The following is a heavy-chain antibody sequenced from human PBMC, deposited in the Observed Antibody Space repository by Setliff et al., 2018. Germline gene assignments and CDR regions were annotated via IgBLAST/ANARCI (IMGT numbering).Heavy chain of an antibody. CDR2: IYYRGDT. CDR1: GGSISSGVYY. J-gene: IGHJ4*02. CDR3: ARTGTYRYFDY. Sequence: SETLSLTCTVSGGSISSGVYYWAWIRQPPGKGLEWIGRIYYRGDTYFNASLKSRLTLSVDTSKNQVSLNLRSVTAADTAVYYCARTGTYRYFDYWGQGTQVTVSS. V-gene: IGHV4-39*01. D-gene: IGHD1-1*01.